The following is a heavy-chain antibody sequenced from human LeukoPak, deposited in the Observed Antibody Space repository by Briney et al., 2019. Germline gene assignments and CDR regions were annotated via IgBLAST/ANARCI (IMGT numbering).Heavy chain of an antibody. Sequence: SETLSLTCTVSGYSITSAYYWGWIRQPPGKGLEWIGSFYHSGSTYYNPSLKSRVIMSVGTSKNQFSLKLTSVTAADTAVYYCASDSSGYYFFDYWGQGTLVTVSS. CDR3: ASDSSGYYFFDY. CDR2: FYHSGST. CDR1: GYSITSAYY. J-gene: IGHJ4*02. D-gene: IGHD3-22*01. V-gene: IGHV4-38-2*02.